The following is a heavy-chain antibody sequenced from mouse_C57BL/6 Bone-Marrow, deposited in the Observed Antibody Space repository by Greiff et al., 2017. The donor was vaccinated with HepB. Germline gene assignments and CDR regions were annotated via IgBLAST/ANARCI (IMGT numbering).Heavy chain of an antibody. V-gene: IGHV1-63*01. D-gene: IGHD1-1*01. CDR2: IYPGGGYT. CDR1: GYTFTNYW. J-gene: IGHJ2*01. CDR3: ARWGPTTVVEYYFDY. Sequence: QVQLKESGAELVRPGTSVKMSCKASGYTFTNYWIGWAKQRPGHGLEWIGDIYPGGGYTNYNEKFKGKATLTADKSSSTAYMQFSSLTSEDSAIYYCARWGPTTVVEYYFDYWGQGTTLTVSS.